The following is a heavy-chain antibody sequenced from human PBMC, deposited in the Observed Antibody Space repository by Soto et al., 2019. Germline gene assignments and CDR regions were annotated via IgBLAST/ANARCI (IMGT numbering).Heavy chain of an antibody. CDR3: ARESSSPNYFYYGMDV. CDR1: GGTFSSYA. Sequence: QVPLVQSGAEVKKPGSSVTVSCTASGGTFSSYAVSWVRQAPGQGLEWMGVVIPKASQPKYAQKFQGRVTITADYSTAYMEVSSLTSDDTAVYYCARESSSPNYFYYGMDVWGQGTTVIVSS. D-gene: IGHD6-6*01. V-gene: IGHV1-69*01. J-gene: IGHJ6*02. CDR2: VIPKASQP.